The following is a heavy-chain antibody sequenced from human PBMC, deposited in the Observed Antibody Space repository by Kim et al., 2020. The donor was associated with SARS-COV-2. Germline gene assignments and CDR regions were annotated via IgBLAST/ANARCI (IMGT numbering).Heavy chain of an antibody. D-gene: IGHD2-15*01. V-gene: IGHV5-51*01. CDR2: IYSGDSDT. J-gene: IGHJ5*02. CDR3: ARARSDYCSDNNCDSNWFGP. CDR1: GYTFTSYW. Sequence: GESLKISCKGSGYTFTSYWIAWVRQMPGKGLEWVGMIYSGDSDTRYSPSFQGQVTISVDKSINTAYLQWSILKASDSAMFYCARARSDYCSDNNCDSNWFGPWGQGTPVTVSS.